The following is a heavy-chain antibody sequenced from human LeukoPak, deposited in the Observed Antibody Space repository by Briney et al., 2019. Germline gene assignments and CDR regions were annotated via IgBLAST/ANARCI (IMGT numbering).Heavy chain of an antibody. CDR3: ARDQIGYGLDY. Sequence: PSETLSLTCIVSSGSINNHYWSWIRQPPGKGLEWIGYIYNSWNTNCNPSLQSRVTISMDASRKQFSLNLTSVTAADTAVYYCARDQIGYGLDYWGQGTLVTVSS. CDR2: IYNSWNT. CDR1: SGSINNHY. D-gene: IGHD5-18*01. V-gene: IGHV4-59*11. J-gene: IGHJ4*02.